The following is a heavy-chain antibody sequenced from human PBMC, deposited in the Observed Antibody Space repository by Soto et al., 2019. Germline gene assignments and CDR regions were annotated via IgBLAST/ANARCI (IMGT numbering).Heavy chain of an antibody. J-gene: IGHJ3*02. CDR2: IIPIFGTA. Sequence: SVKVSCKDCGGAFSSCAISSVRQAPGQGLEWMGGIIPIFGTANYAQKFQGRVTITADKSTSTAYMELSSLRSEDTAVYYCARDGSPTIFGPVMVGAFDIWGQGTMVTVSS. D-gene: IGHD3-3*01. CDR1: GGAFSSCA. V-gene: IGHV1-69*06. CDR3: ARDGSPTIFGPVMVGAFDI.